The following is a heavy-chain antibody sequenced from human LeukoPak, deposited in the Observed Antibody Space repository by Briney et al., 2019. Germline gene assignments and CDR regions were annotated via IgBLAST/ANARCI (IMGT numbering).Heavy chain of an antibody. J-gene: IGHJ5*02. D-gene: IGHD2-21*02. CDR3: ARVPAYCGGDCYSRWFDP. CDR1: GGSISSVGYY. CDR2: IYSSGST. Sequence: SETLSLTCTVSGGSISSVGYYWSWIRQHPGKGLEWIGYIYSSGSTYYNPSLKSRVTISVDTSKNQFSLKLSSVTAADTAVYYCARVPAYCGGDCYSRWFDPWGQGTLVTVSS. V-gene: IGHV4-31*03.